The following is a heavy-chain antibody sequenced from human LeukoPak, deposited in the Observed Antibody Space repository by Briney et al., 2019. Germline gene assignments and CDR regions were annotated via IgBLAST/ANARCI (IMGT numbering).Heavy chain of an antibody. V-gene: IGHV4-34*01. J-gene: IGHJ4*02. CDR1: GGSFSGYY. CDR3: ARDLGYSSS. Sequence: PSETLSLTCAVYGGSFSGYYWSWIRQPPGKGLEWIGEINHSGSTNYNPSLKSRVTMSVDTSKNQFSLKLSSVTAADTAVYYCARDLGYSSSWGQGTLVTVSS. D-gene: IGHD6-13*01. CDR2: INHSGST.